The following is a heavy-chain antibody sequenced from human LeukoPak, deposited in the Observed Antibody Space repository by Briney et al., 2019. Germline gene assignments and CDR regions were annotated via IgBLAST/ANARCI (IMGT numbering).Heavy chain of an antibody. CDR2: IYYSGTT. V-gene: IGHV4-59*01. Sequence: SETLSLTCTVSGGSISSYYWSWIRQPPGKGLEWIGYIYYSGTTSYNPSLKSRVTISVDTSKNQFSLKLSSVTAADTAVYYCARVQRPTYYYDSSGYAFDIWGPGTMVTVSS. J-gene: IGHJ3*02. CDR1: GGSISSYY. D-gene: IGHD3-22*01. CDR3: ARVQRPTYYYDSSGYAFDI.